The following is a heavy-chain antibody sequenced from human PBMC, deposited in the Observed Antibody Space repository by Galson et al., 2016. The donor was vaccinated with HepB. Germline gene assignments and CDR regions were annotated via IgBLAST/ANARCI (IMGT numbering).Heavy chain of an antibody. J-gene: IGHJ4*02. CDR2: IRGNGGAP. D-gene: IGHD5-24*01. CDR3: ARDHGGYNSMDY. V-gene: IGHV3-74*01. Sequence: SLRLSCAASGFTFSSYPINWVRQAPGKGLVWVSRIRGNGGAPSYADSVWGRFTISRDNAKNTLYLQMNSLRVEDTAVYYCARDHGGYNSMDYWGQGTLVTVSS. CDR1: GFTFSSYP.